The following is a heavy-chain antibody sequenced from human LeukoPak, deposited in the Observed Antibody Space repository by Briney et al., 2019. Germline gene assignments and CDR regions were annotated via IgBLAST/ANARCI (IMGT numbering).Heavy chain of an antibody. J-gene: IGHJ3*02. CDR1: GFTVSSNY. CDR3: ARDAAVAFDI. V-gene: IGHV3-53*01. Sequence: GGSLRLSCAASGFTVSSNYMSWVRQAPGKGLEWVSVIYSGGSTYYADSVKGRFTISRDNSKNTLYLQMNRLRAEDTAVYYCARDAAVAFDIWGQGTMVTVSS. D-gene: IGHD6-19*01. CDR2: IYSGGST.